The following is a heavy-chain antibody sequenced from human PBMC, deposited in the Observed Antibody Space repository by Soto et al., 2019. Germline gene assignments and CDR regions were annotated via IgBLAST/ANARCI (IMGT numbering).Heavy chain of an antibody. CDR3: ASGVSATSYYYYYGMDV. D-gene: IGHD2-8*01. CDR2: IIPIFGTA. CDR1: GGTFNSYA. Sequence: SVKVSCKASGGTFNSYAISWVRQAPGQGLEWMGGIIPIFGTANYAQKFQGRVTITADESTSTAYMELSSLRSEDTAVYYCASGVSATSYYYYYGMDVWGQGTTVTVSS. J-gene: IGHJ6*02. V-gene: IGHV1-69*13.